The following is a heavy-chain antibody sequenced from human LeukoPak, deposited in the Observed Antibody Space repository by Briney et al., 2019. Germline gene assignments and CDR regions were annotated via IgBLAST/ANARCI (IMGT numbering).Heavy chain of an antibody. V-gene: IGHV4-39*01. CDR1: GGSISSNSYY. CDR3: ARLSVDDFWRGYFIDY. J-gene: IGHJ4*02. Sequence: KPSETLSLTCTVSGGSISSNSYYWGWLRQPPGQGLVWIGSIYYSASTYYNPSLKSRVTISVDTSKNQLSLKLSSVTAADTAVYYCARLSVDDFWRGYFIDYWGQGTLVTVSS. D-gene: IGHD3-3*01. CDR2: IYYSAST.